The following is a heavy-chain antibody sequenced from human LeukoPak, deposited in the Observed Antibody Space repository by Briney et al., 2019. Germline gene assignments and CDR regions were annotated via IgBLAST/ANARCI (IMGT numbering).Heavy chain of an antibody. CDR3: ARFAGSGYYFDY. J-gene: IGHJ4*02. CDR2: IIPILGRA. V-gene: IGHV1-69*04. D-gene: IGHD3-22*01. Sequence: ASVKVSCKASGCTFSSYAISWVRQAPGQGLEWMGRIIPILGRANYAQKFQSRVTITADKSTRTAHLELSSLSSEDTAVYYCARFAGSGYYFDYWGQGPLVTVSS. CDR1: GCTFSSYA.